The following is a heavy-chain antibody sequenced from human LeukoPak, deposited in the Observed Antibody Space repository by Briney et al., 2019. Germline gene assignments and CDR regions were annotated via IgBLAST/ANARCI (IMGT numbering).Heavy chain of an antibody. J-gene: IGHJ4*02. V-gene: IGHV3-7*01. CDR2: IKQDGSEE. CDR1: GFIFGDYW. Sequence: GGSLRLSCAASGFIFGDYWMTGVRQAPGEGVEGVANIKQDGSEEHYVDSVKGRFTISRDNARNSLSVQMNSLRVEDTALYYCARGARGTSSGYSWFDYWGRGTLVTVSS. D-gene: IGHD3-22*01. CDR3: ARGARGTSSGYSWFDY.